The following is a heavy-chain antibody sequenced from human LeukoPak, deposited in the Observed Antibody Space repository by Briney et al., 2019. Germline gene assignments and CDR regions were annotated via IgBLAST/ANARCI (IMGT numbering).Heavy chain of an antibody. J-gene: IGHJ3*02. CDR3: ARRRGYCTNGVCYWHAFDI. D-gene: IGHD2-8*01. V-gene: IGHV4-4*07. CDR1: GGSISSYY. Sequence: PSETLSLTCTVSGGSISSYYLSWIRQPAGKGLEWIGRIYTRGSTNYNPPLKSRVTMSVDTSKNQFSLKLSSVPAADTAVYYCARRRGYCTNGVCYWHAFDIWGQGTMVTVSS. CDR2: IYTRGST.